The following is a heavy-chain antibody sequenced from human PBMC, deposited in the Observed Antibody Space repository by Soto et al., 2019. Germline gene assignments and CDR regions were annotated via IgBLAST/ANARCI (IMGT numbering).Heavy chain of an antibody. V-gene: IGHV4-39*01. CDR3: ASFLGPAGYYYYVMDV. CDR2: IYYSGST. J-gene: IGHJ6*02. Sequence: SETLSLTCTVSGGSISSSSYYWGWIRQPPGKGLEWIGSIYYSGSTYYNPSLKSRVTISVDTSKNQFSLKLSSVTAADTAVYYCASFLGPAGYYYYVMDVWGQGTTVTGS. D-gene: IGHD3-3*01. CDR1: GGSISSSSYY.